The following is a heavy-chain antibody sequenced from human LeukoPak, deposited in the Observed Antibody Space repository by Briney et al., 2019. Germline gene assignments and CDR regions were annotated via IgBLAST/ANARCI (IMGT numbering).Heavy chain of an antibody. J-gene: IGHJ3*02. CDR1: GFTFSSYA. Sequence: GGSLRLSCAASGFTFSSYAVTWVRQAPGKGLEWVSPISGSGGSTYCADSVKGRFTIPRDNSKNTLYLQMNSLRAEDTAVYYCARALPPNYDTSGYDAFDIWGQGTMVTVSS. CDR3: ARALPPNYDTSGYDAFDI. V-gene: IGHV3-23*01. CDR2: ISGSGGST. D-gene: IGHD3-22*01.